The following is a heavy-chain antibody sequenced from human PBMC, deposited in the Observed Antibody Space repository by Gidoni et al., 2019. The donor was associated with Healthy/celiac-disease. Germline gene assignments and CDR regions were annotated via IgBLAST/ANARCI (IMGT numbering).Heavy chain of an antibody. D-gene: IGHD1-26*01. CDR1: GYTFTSYA. J-gene: IGHJ4*02. CDR3: ARGLLGSGSPPAVKEIDY. V-gene: IGHV7-4-1*02. Sequence: QVQLVQSGSELKKPGASVKVSCKASGYTFTSYAMNWVRQAPGQGFEWMGWINTNTGTPTYARGFTGRLVFSLDTSVSTAYLQISSLKAEDTAVYYCARGLLGSGSPPAVKEIDYWGQGTLVTVSS. CDR2: INTNTGTP.